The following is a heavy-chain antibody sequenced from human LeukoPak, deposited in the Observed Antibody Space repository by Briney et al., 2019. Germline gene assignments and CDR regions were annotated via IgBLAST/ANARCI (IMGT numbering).Heavy chain of an antibody. Sequence: PSGTLSLTCTVSGGSISGSSYYWSWIRQPPGKGLEWIGYIYYSGSTNYNPSLKSRVTISVDTSKNQFSLKLSSVTAADTAVYYCARDSGDGYPYYFDYWGQGTLVTVSS. CDR3: ARDSGDGYPYYFDY. D-gene: IGHD2-21*02. CDR1: GGSISGSSYY. CDR2: IYYSGST. V-gene: IGHV4-61*01. J-gene: IGHJ4*02.